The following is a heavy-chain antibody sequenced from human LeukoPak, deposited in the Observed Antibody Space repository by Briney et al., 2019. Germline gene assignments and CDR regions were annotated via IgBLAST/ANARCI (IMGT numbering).Heavy chain of an antibody. D-gene: IGHD6-13*01. CDR2: ISSSGGTI. CDR3: ARAKMTTAGGVFDY. V-gene: IGHV3-48*03. CDR1: GFTFSSYE. Sequence: GSLRLSCAASGFTFSSYEMNWVRQAPGKGLEWVSYISSSGGTIYYADSVKGRFTISRDNAKNSLCLQMNSLRAEDTAVYYCARAKMTTAGGVFDYWGQGTLVTVSS. J-gene: IGHJ4*02.